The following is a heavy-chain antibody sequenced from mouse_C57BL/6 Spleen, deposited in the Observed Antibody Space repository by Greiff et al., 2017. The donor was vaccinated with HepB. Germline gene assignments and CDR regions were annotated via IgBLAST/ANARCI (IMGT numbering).Heavy chain of an antibody. Sequence: QVQLQQPGAELVKPGASVKMSCKASGYTFTSYWITWVKQRPGQGLEWIGDIYPGSGSTNYNEKFKSKATLTVDTSSSTAYMQLSSLTSEDSAVYYCAREDDYERYFDVWGTGTTVTVSS. D-gene: IGHD2-4*01. CDR3: AREDDYERYFDV. CDR2: IYPGSGST. CDR1: GYTFTSYW. V-gene: IGHV1-55*01. J-gene: IGHJ1*03.